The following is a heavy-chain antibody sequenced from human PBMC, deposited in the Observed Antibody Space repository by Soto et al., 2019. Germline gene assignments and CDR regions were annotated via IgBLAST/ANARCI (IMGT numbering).Heavy chain of an antibody. D-gene: IGHD3-10*01. CDR1: GYTFTSYY. V-gene: IGHV1-46*01. CDR3: ARDSPIATYYYGSGSYESRNGMDV. J-gene: IGHJ6*02. Sequence: GASVKVSCKASGYTFTSYYMHWVRQAPGQGLEWMGIINPSGGSTSYAQKFQGRVTMTRDTSTSTVYMELSSLRSEDTAVYYCARDSPIATYYYGSGSYESRNGMDVWGQGTTVTVSS. CDR2: INPSGGST.